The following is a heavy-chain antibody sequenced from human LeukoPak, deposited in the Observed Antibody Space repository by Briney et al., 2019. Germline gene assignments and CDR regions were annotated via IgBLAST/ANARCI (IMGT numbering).Heavy chain of an antibody. CDR2: ISYDGSEK. V-gene: IGHV3-30*18. CDR3: AKDFSDSTGWSTYLDS. CDR1: GFTFSSYT. J-gene: IGHJ4*02. D-gene: IGHD6-19*01. Sequence: GGSLRLSCAASGFTFSSYTLNWVRQVPGKGLEWVALISYDGSEKHYVDSVKGRFTISKDSSRNTLYLQMNSLRAEDTAVYYCAKDFSDSTGWSTYLDSWGQGTLVIVSS.